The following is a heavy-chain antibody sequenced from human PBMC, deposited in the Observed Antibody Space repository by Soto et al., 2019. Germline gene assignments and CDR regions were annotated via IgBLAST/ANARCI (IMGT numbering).Heavy chain of an antibody. CDR1: GYTFTSYG. J-gene: IGHJ4*02. V-gene: IGHV1-18*01. CDR2: ISAYNGNT. D-gene: IGHD6-19*01. CDR3: ARDNSGWSDY. Sequence: ASVKVSCKASGYTFTSYGISWVRQAPGQGLEWMGWISAYNGNTVYLQKFQGRVTITTDTSTSTAYMELSSLRSEDTAVYYCARDNSGWSDYWGQGTLVTVSS.